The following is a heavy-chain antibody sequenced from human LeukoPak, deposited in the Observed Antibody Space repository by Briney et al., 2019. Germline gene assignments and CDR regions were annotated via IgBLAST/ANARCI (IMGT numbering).Heavy chain of an antibody. CDR2: IYSGGST. CDR1: GFTVSSNY. J-gene: IGHJ4*02. D-gene: IGHD6-19*01. V-gene: IGHV3-53*01. CDR3: ARDSDDGYSSGWYEDYFDY. Sequence: SGGSLRLSCAASGFTVSSNYMSWVRQAPGKGLEWVSVIYSGGSTYYADSVKGRFTISRDNSKNTLYLQMNSLRAEDTAAYYCARDSDDGYSSGWYEDYFDYWGQGTLVTVSS.